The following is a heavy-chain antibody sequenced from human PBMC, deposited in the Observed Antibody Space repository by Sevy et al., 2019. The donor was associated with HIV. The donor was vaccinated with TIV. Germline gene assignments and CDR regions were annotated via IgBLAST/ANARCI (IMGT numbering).Heavy chain of an antibody. Sequence: GGSLRLSCAISGFTVNDKYIIWVRQAPGKGLEWVSVIFSSGSTYYTDSAKGRFTISRDNSKNTVDLQMNSVRAEDTAVYYCVSLFLSYRSGWSYFDYWGQGTLVTVSS. V-gene: IGHV3-66*02. CDR1: GFTVNDKY. J-gene: IGHJ4*02. CDR2: IFSSGST. D-gene: IGHD6-19*01. CDR3: VSLFLSYRSGWSYFDY.